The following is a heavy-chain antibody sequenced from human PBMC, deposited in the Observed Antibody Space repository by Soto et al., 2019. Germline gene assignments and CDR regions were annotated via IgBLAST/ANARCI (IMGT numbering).Heavy chain of an antibody. D-gene: IGHD2-21*01. J-gene: IGHJ4*02. V-gene: IGHV1-3*04. CDR3: AKGSRMWTPDY. Sequence: VKVSCKTSGYTFTDYAIYWVRQAPGQSLEWMGWIATGNGNTKFSQRFQDRVTITRDTSATTAYMELTSLTSTDTAVYYCAKGSRMWTPDYWGQGTLVTVSS. CDR1: GYTFTDYA. CDR2: IATGNGNT.